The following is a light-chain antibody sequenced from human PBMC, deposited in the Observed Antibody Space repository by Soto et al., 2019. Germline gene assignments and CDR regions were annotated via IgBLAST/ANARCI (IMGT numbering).Light chain of an antibody. V-gene: IGKV3-11*01. CDR3: QQRRMWPIT. CDR2: DAY. CDR1: QSFRGL. J-gene: IGKJ5*01. Sequence: VLTQSPVTLSLSPGERATLSCRASQSFRGLLAWYQQKPGQAPRLLIYDAYNRATGIPPRFSGSGSGTDFTLTISSLEPEDSAVYYCQQRRMWPITFGQGTRLVLK.